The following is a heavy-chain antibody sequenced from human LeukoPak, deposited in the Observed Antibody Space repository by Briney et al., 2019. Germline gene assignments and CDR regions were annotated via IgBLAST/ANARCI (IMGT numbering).Heavy chain of an antibody. J-gene: IGHJ5*02. Sequence: SETLSLTCAVYGGSFSGYYWSWIRQPPGKGLEWIGEINHSGSTNYNPSLKSRVTISVDTSKNQFSLKLSSVTAADTAVYYCARDSVSYNWFDPWGQGTLVTVSS. CDR1: GGSFSGYY. V-gene: IGHV4-34*01. D-gene: IGHD2-21*01. CDR2: INHSGST. CDR3: ARDSVSYNWFDP.